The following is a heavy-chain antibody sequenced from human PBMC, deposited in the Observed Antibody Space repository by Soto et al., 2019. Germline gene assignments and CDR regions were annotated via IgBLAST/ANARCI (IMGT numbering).Heavy chain of an antibody. CDR2: IYYSGST. CDR1: GASINNYY. D-gene: IGHD3-22*01. J-gene: IGHJ4*02. CDR3: ARLGYYDSSGYYVGY. Sequence: SETLSLTCTVSGASINNYYWSWIRQPPGKGLEWIGYIYYSGSTNYNPSLKSRVTISVDTSKNQFSLKLSSVTAADTAVYYCARLGYYDSSGYYVGYWGQGTLVTVSS. V-gene: IGHV4-59*08.